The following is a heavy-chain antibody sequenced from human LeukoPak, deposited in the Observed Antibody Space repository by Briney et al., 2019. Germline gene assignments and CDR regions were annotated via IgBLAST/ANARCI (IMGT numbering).Heavy chain of an antibody. J-gene: IGHJ4*02. D-gene: IGHD3-10*01. V-gene: IGHV3-23*01. CDR2: IGGRDGST. CDR1: GFTFSSYG. CDR3: AKGHYYGSGSLDY. Sequence: GGSLRLSCAAFGFTFSSYGMSWVRQAPGKGLEWVSAIGGRDGSTYYADSVKGRFTISRDNSKNTLYVQMNSLRAEDTAVYYCAKGHYYGSGSLDYWGQGTLVTVSS.